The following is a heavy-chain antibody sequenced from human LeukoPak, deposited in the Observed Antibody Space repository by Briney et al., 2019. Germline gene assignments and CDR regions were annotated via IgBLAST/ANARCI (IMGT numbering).Heavy chain of an antibody. V-gene: IGHV3-30*02. CDR3: ARGLVYYYYYMDV. J-gene: IGHJ6*03. Sequence: GGSLRLSCAASGFTFSSYSMNWVRQAPGKGLEWVAFIRYDGSNKYYADSVKGRFTISRDNSKNTLYLQMGSLRAEDMAVYYCARGLVYYYYYMDVWGKGTTVTISS. CDR2: IRYDGSNK. CDR1: GFTFSSYS. D-gene: IGHD6-6*01.